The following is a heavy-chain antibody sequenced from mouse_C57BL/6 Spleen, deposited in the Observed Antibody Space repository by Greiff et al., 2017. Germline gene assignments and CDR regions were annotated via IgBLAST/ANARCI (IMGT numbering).Heavy chain of an antibody. V-gene: IGHV1-42*01. CDR1: GYSFTGYY. CDR3: ARSRDGYYFDY. J-gene: IGHJ2*01. CDR2: INPSTGGT. D-gene: IGHD2-3*01. Sequence: VQLKQSGPELVKPGASVKISCKASGYSFTGYYMNWVKQSPEKSLEWIGEINPSTGGTTYNQKFKAKATLTVDKSSSTAYMQLKSLTSEDSAVYYCARSRDGYYFDYWGQGTTLTVSS.